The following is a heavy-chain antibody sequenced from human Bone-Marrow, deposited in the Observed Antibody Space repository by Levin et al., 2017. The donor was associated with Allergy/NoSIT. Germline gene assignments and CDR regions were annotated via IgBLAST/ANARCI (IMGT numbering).Heavy chain of an antibody. CDR3: SSGSFDY. CDR1: GFTFDDYA. CDR2: ISWNSGSI. V-gene: IGHV3-9*01. D-gene: IGHD3-22*01. J-gene: IGHJ4*02. Sequence: SLKISCAASGFTFDDYAMHWVRQAPGKGLEWVSGISWNSGSIGYADSVKGRFTISRDNAKNSLYLQMNSLRAEDTALYYCSSGSFDYWGQGTLVTVSS.